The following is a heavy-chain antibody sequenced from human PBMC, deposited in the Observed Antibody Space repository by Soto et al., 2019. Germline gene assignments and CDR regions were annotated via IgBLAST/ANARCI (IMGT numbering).Heavy chain of an antibody. CDR2: IIPIFGTA. J-gene: IGHJ6*02. CDR1: GGTFSSYA. D-gene: IGHD2-2*01. V-gene: IGHV1-69*13. Sequence: GASVKVSCKASGGTFSSYAISWVRQAPGQGLEWMGGIIPIFGTANYAQKFQGRVTITADEPTSTAYMELSSLRSEDTAVYYCARDPRYCSSTSCYLRAQDLYYGMDVWGQGTTVTVSS. CDR3: ARDPRYCSSTSCYLRAQDLYYGMDV.